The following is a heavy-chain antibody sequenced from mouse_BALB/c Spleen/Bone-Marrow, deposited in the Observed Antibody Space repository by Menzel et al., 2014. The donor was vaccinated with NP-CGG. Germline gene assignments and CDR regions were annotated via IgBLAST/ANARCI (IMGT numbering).Heavy chain of an antibody. Sequence: VQLQQSGAELARPGASVKMSCKASGYTFTSYTMHWVKQRPGQGLEWIGYINPSSGYTNYNQKFKDKATLTADKSSSTAYMQLSSLTSEDSAVYFCAGDWTIPFAYWGQGTLVTVSA. D-gene: IGHD1-1*02. CDR2: INPSSGYT. J-gene: IGHJ3*01. V-gene: IGHV1-4*01. CDR1: GYTFTSYT. CDR3: AGDWTIPFAY.